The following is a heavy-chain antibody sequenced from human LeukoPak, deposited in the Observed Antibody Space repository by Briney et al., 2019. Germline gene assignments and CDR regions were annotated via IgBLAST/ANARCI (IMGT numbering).Heavy chain of an antibody. Sequence: PGGSLRLSCAASGFTFSSYPMRWVRQAPGKALEWVSDISGSGGSTYYEDSVKGRFTISRYNSKNTLYLQMNSLRAEDTAVYYCAKVTVVLLWFGELPSWGQGTLVTVSS. D-gene: IGHD3-10*01. J-gene: IGHJ4*02. CDR1: GFTFSSYP. V-gene: IGHV3-23*01. CDR2: ISGSGGST. CDR3: AKVTVVLLWFGELPS.